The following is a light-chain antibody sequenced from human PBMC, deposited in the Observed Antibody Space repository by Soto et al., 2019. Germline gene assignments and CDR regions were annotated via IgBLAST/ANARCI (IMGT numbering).Light chain of an antibody. CDR2: GES. Sequence: DIQMTQSPSSLYASVGDRVTITCRASQGISNYLAWYQQKPGKAPQLLIYGESTLQSGGPSRFSSSGSGTEFTLTISSLQPEEFATYDCQHLNSYPITVGHVTRLELK. CDR1: QGISNY. V-gene: IGKV1-9*01. CDR3: QHLNSYPIT. J-gene: IGKJ5*01.